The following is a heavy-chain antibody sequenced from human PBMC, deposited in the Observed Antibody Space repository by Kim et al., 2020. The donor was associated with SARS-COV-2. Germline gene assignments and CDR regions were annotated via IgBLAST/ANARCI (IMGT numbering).Heavy chain of an antibody. D-gene: IGHD6-19*01. CDR2: IWYDGSNK. CDR1: GFTFRNYG. J-gene: IGHJ2*01. Sequence: GGSLRLSCAASGFTFRNYGMHWVRQAPGKGLEWVAVIWYDGSNKYYADSVKGRFTISRDNSKSTLYLQMHSLRAEDTAVYYCAKDGYRSGRHWYFDLWGRGTLVTVSS. CDR3: AKDGYRSGRHWYFDL. V-gene: IGHV3-33*06.